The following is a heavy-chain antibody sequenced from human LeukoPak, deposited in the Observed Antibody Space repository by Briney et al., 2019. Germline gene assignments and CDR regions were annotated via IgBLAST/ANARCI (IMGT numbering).Heavy chain of an antibody. J-gene: IGHJ4*02. Sequence: PSETLSLTCAVSGGSISSSNWWSWVRQPPGKGLEWIGETYHSGSTNYNPSLKSRVTISADTSKNQFSLKLNSLTTADTAVYYCTRGAGWLIDYWGQGILVTVSS. CDR1: GGSISSSNW. CDR2: TYHSGST. D-gene: IGHD3-16*01. CDR3: TRGAGWLIDY. V-gene: IGHV4-4*02.